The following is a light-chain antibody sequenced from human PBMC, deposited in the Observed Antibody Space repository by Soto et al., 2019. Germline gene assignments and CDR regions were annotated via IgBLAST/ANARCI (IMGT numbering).Light chain of an antibody. V-gene: IGKV1-39*01. CDR2: DAS. Sequence: DMEMTQSPSSLSASVGDRVTITCRASQSISNYLNWYQHKPGKLPKLLIYDASSLQSGVPTSFSGSGSGTDFALTINSLQPEDFATYYCQQRYGTPLTFGGGTKIEIK. CDR3: QQRYGTPLT. J-gene: IGKJ4*01. CDR1: QSISNY.